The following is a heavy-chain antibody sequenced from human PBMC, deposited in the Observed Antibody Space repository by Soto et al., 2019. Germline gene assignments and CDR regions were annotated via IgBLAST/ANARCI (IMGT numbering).Heavy chain of an antibody. Sequence: QVQLVQSGAEVKKPGSSVKVSCKASGGTFSSYAISWVRQAPGQGLEGMGGIIPIFGTANYAQKFQGRVTITADKSTRTAYMELSSLRSEDTAVYYCATGSAITMVRGVPYNWFDPWGQGTLVTVSS. J-gene: IGHJ5*02. CDR2: IIPIFGTA. CDR1: GGTFSSYA. D-gene: IGHD3-10*01. V-gene: IGHV1-69*06. CDR3: ATGSAITMVRGVPYNWFDP.